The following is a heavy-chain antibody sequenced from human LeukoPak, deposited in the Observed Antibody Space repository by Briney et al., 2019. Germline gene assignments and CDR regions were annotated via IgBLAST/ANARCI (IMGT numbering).Heavy chain of an antibody. Sequence: PGRSLRLSCAASGFTFSNYGMHWVRQAPGKGLEWVAVIWFDGSNKYYADSVKGRFTISRDNSKNMLYLQMNSLRAEDTAMYYCARDFSYGHREVHEYFQYWGQGTLVTVSS. CDR1: GFTFSNYG. V-gene: IGHV3-33*01. CDR3: ARDFSYGHREVHEYFQY. CDR2: IWFDGSNK. J-gene: IGHJ1*01. D-gene: IGHD2/OR15-2a*01.